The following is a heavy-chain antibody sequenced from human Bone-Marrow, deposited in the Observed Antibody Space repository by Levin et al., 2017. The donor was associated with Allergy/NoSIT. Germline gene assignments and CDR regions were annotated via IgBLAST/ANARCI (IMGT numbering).Heavy chain of an antibody. CDR1: GFTFADYG. CDR3: ARERGGEYFDF. CDR2: INWSGGST. V-gene: IGHV3-20*01. D-gene: IGHD2-15*01. J-gene: IGHJ4*02. Sequence: GRSLRLSCAASGFTFADYGMAWVRQRPGKGLEWVSTINWSGGSTTYADSVQGRFTISRDNAKNSLYLQLDSLRAEDTAFYHCARERGGEYFDFWGQGTLVTVSS.